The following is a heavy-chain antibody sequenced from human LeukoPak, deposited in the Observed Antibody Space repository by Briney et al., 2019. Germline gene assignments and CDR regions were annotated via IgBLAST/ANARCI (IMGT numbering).Heavy chain of an antibody. CDR2: ISGSGGST. J-gene: IGHJ4*02. D-gene: IGHD3-22*01. V-gene: IGHV3-23*01. Sequence: GGSLRLSCAASGFTFSSYAMSWVRQASGKGLEWVSAISGSGGSTYYGDSVKGRFTISRDNSKNTLYLQMNSLRAEDTAVYYCAKDRGKVVVITPFDYWGQGTLVTVSS. CDR3: AKDRGKVVVITPFDY. CDR1: GFTFSSYA.